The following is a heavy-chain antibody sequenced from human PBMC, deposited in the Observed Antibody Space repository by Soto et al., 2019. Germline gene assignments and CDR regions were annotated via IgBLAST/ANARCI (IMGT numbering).Heavy chain of an antibody. CDR1: GFTFDDYT. D-gene: IGHD6-13*01. CDR3: AKDRGIAAAGYIDY. Sequence: EVQLVESGGVVVQPGGSLRLSCAASGFTFDDYTMHWVRQAPGKGLEWVSLISWDGGSTYYADSVKGRFTISRDNSKNSLYRQMNSLRTEETALYYCAKDRGIAAAGYIDYWGQGTLVTVSS. J-gene: IGHJ4*02. CDR2: ISWDGGST. V-gene: IGHV3-43*01.